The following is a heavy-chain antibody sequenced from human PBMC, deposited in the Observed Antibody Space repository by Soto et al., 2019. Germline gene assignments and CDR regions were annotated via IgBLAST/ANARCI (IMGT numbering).Heavy chain of an antibody. CDR1: GGSISSYY. J-gene: IGHJ4*02. CDR3: ARHVERAVWVTGEPDFDY. D-gene: IGHD2-21*02. CDR2: IYYSGST. Sequence: SETLSLTCTVSGGSISSYYWSWIRQPPGKGLEWIGYIYYSGSTNYNPSLKSRVTISVDTSKNQFSLKLSSVTAADTAVYYCARHVERAVWVTGEPDFDYWGQGTLVTVSS. V-gene: IGHV4-59*08.